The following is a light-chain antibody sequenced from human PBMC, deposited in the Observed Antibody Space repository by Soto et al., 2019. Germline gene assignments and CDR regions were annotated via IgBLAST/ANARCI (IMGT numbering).Light chain of an antibody. CDR1: SSDVGAYNY. Sequence: QSALTQPASVSGSPGQSITISCTGTSSDVGAYNYVSWYQQHPGKAPKLIIYEVSNRPSGVSWRFSGSKSGNTASLTISGLQSEDEADYYGSSHTTSNTRVFGTGTKLTVL. V-gene: IGLV2-14*01. CDR3: SSHTTSNTRV. J-gene: IGLJ1*01. CDR2: EVS.